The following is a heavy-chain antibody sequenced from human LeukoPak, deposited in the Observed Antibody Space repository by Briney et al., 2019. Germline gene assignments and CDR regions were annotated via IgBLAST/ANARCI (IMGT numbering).Heavy chain of an antibody. CDR3: ARGGSTSCEYSD. CDR2: MNPNSGNT. V-gene: IGHV1-8*02. CDR1: GYTFAGYY. Sequence: ASVKVSCKASGYTFAGYYIHWVRQATGQGLEWMGWMNPNSGNTGYAQKFQGRVTMTRNTSISTAYMELSSLRSEDTAVYYCARGGSTSCEYSDWGQGTLVTVSS. D-gene: IGHD2-2*01. J-gene: IGHJ4*02.